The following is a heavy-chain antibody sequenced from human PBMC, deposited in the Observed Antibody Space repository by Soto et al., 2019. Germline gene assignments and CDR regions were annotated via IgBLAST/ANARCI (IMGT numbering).Heavy chain of an antibody. D-gene: IGHD2-2*01. CDR3: SIGSWSAETFDV. V-gene: IGHV1-69*02. Sequence: QVHLIQSGAEVKKPGSSVKVSCKAAGGTFNTYTLIWVRQAPGHGLEWMGRIIPMVTVTNSAQKFQGRLTLXAXXSTGTAFMELTSLRSDDTGVYYCSIGSWSAETFDVWGQGTMVTVSS. CDR2: IIPMVTVT. J-gene: IGHJ3*01. CDR1: GGTFNTYT.